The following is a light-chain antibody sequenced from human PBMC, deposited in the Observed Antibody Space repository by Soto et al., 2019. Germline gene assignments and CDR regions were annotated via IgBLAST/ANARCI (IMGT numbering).Light chain of an antibody. Sequence: DIQMTQSPSTLSASVGDRIIITCRASESISSWLAWYQQKTGKAPKLLIYKASTLESGVPSRFSASGSGTEFTLTISSLQHDDSATYFCHQYSASHTFGGGTKVEIK. V-gene: IGKV1-5*03. J-gene: IGKJ4*01. CDR2: KAS. CDR3: HQYSASHT. CDR1: ESISSW.